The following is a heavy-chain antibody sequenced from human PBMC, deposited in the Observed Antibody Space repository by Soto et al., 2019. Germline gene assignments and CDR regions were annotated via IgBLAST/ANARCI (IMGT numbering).Heavy chain of an antibody. CDR2: INAGNGNT. D-gene: IGHD3-22*01. V-gene: IGHV1-3*01. CDR1: GYTFTSYA. J-gene: IGHJ3*02. CDR3: ARVMKYYYDSSGYYGAFDI. Sequence: ASVKVSCKASGYTFTSYAMHWVRQAPGQRLEWMGWINAGNGNTKYSQKFQGRVTITRDTSASTAYMELSSLRSEDTAVYYCARVMKYYYDSSGYYGAFDIWGQGTMVTVSS.